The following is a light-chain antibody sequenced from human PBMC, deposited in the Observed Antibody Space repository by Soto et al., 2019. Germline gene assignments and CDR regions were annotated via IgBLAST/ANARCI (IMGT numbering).Light chain of an antibody. V-gene: IGLV2-14*01. CDR2: EVT. CDR1: SSDVGSYNY. Sequence: QSALTQPASVSGSRGQSITISCTGTSSDVGSYNYVSWHQQHPGQAPKLMIYEVTNRASGVPDRFSASKSGNTASLTISGLQAGDEADYYCSSYRSSSTYVFGTGTKVTVL. J-gene: IGLJ1*01. CDR3: SSYRSSSTYV.